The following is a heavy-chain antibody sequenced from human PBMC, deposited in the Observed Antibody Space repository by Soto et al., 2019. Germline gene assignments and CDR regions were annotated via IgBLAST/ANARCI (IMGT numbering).Heavy chain of an antibody. CDR2: IDWDDDK. V-gene: IGHV2-70*01. CDR1: GFSLSTSGMC. Sequence: SGPTLVNPTQTLTLTCTFSGFSLSTSGMCVSWIRQPPGKALEWLALIDWDDDKYYSTSLKTRLTISKDTSKNQVVLTMTNMDPVDTVTYYCARATYYYDSSGYCDYWGQGTLVTVSS. CDR3: ARATYYYDSSGYCDY. J-gene: IGHJ4*02. D-gene: IGHD3-22*01.